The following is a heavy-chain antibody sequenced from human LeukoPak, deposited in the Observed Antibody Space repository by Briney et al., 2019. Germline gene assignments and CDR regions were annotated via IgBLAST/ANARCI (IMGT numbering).Heavy chain of an antibody. D-gene: IGHD1-26*01. CDR1: GGSFSGYY. Sequence: PSETLSLTCAVYGGSFSGYYWSWIRQPPGKGLEWIGEINHSGSTNYNPSLKSRVTISVDTSKNQFSLSLNSVTAADTAVYYCAREIYSGSYIIIDYWGQGTLVTVSS. CDR2: INHSGST. J-gene: IGHJ4*02. CDR3: AREIYSGSYIIIDY. V-gene: IGHV4-34*01.